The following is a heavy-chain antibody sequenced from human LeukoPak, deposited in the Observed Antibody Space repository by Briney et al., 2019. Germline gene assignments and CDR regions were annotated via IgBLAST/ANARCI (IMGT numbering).Heavy chain of an antibody. CDR3: ARGPHCSSTSCYSEYFHH. D-gene: IGHD2-2*01. V-gene: IGHV4-31*03. CDR2: ISYSGSP. CDR1: GASISSGGYY. J-gene: IGHJ1*01. Sequence: PSQTLSLTCTVSGASISSGGYYCSWIRQHPGKGLEWIGYISYSGSPYYNPSLKSRVTISVDTSRNQFSLKLSSVTAADTAVYYCARGPHCSSTSCYSEYFHHWGQGTLVTVSS.